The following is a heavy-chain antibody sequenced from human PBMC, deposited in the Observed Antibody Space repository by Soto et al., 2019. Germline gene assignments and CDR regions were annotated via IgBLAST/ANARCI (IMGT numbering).Heavy chain of an antibody. D-gene: IGHD3-10*01. Sequence: QVPLVQSGAEVKKPGSSVKVSCKASGGTFSSYAISWVRQAPGQGLEWMGGIIPIFGTANYAQKFQGRVTITADESTSTAYMELSSLRSEDTAVYYCARDITMVRGVIIPRFDPWGQGTLVTVSS. V-gene: IGHV1-69*01. CDR3: ARDITMVRGVIIPRFDP. J-gene: IGHJ5*02. CDR1: GGTFSSYA. CDR2: IIPIFGTA.